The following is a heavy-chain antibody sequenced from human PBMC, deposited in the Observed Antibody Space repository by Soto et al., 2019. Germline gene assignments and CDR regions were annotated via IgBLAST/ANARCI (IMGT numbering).Heavy chain of an antibody. Sequence: EVQLLESGGGLVQPGGSLRLSCAASGFTFSSYAMSWVRQAPGKGLEWVSAISGSGGSTYYADSVKGRFTISRDNSKNTLHLQKISLRAEDTAVYYCAEERPAFRPGGMAGVLFDYWGQGTLVTVSS. V-gene: IGHV3-23*01. CDR1: GFTFSSYA. CDR3: AEERPAFRPGGMAGVLFDY. D-gene: IGHD3-16*01. CDR2: ISGSGGST. J-gene: IGHJ4*02.